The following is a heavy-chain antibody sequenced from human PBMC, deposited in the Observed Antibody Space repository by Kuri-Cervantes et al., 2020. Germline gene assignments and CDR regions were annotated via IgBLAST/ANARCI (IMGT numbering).Heavy chain of an antibody. D-gene: IGHD5-12*01. Sequence: ASVKVSCKASGGTFSSYAISWVRQAPGQGLEWMGWINPNSGGTNYAQKFQGRVTMTRDTSISTAYMELSRLRSDDTAVYYCANSRYEATQFDPWGQGTLVTISS. CDR2: INPNSGGT. J-gene: IGHJ5*02. V-gene: IGHV1-2*02. CDR1: GGTFSSYA. CDR3: ANSRYEATQFDP.